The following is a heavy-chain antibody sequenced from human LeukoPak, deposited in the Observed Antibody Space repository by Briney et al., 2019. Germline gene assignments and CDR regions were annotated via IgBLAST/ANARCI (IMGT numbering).Heavy chain of an antibody. J-gene: IGHJ1*01. Sequence: GGSLRLSCAASGFTFSSHWMSWVRQAPGKGLEWVANIKQDGSEKYYVDSVKGRFTISRDNAKNSLYLQMNSLRAEDTAVYYCARIGYYYDSSGYSRYFQHWGQGTLVTVSS. CDR3: ARIGYYYDSSGYSRYFQH. D-gene: IGHD3-22*01. CDR1: GFTFSSHW. CDR2: IKQDGSEK. V-gene: IGHV3-7*01.